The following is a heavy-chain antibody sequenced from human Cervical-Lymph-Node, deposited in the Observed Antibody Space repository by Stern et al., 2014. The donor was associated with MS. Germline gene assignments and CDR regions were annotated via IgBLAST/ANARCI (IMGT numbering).Heavy chain of an antibody. J-gene: IGHJ6*02. CDR3: AKDISSGRWEAQYYYGMDV. V-gene: IGHV3-9*01. Sequence: EVQLVESGGGLVQPGRSLRLSCAGSRFTFDDYSMHWVRQAPGRGLEWVSSISLNSGSMEYADSVKGRFTISRDNAKNSLYLQMDSLRVEDTAIYYCAKDISSGRWEAQYYYGMDVWGQGTTVTVSS. CDR2: ISLNSGSM. D-gene: IGHD6-19*01. CDR1: RFTFDDYS.